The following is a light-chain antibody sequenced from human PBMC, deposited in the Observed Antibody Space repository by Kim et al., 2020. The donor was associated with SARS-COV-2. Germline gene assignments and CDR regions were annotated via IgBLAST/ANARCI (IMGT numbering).Light chain of an antibody. CDR3: QQYHDFPLT. CDR1: QDIGNH. Sequence: DIQLTQSPSSLSASAGDSVTITCQASQDIGNHLNWYQQQPGKAPKYLIYDASKLETGVPSRFSGGGSGTNFTFTIDTLQPEDIATYYCQQYHDFPLTFGGGTKLEIK. V-gene: IGKV1-33*01. CDR2: DAS. J-gene: IGKJ4*01.